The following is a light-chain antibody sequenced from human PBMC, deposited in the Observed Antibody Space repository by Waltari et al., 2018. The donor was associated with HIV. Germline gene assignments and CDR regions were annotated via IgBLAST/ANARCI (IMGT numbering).Light chain of an antibody. V-gene: IGLV2-23*02. CDR3: CSYTGSNPFLL. Sequence: QSALTQPASVSGSPGQSITISCTGTSSNVGSYNLVSWYQQHPGRAPKVMIYEVSKQPSGVSNRFSGSKSGNTASLTISGLQAEDEADYYCCSYTGSNPFLLFGGGTKLTVL. J-gene: IGLJ2*01. CDR2: EVS. CDR1: SSNVGSYNL.